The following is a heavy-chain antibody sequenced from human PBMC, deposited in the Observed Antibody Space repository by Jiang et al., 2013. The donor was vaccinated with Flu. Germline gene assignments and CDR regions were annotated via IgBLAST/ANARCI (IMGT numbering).Heavy chain of an antibody. J-gene: IGHJ4*02. CDR2: IHYSGNT. V-gene: IGHV4-59*01. Sequence: GLVKPSETLSLTCTVSGGSISDYYWSWIRQPPGKGLEWIGYIHYSGNTNYNPSLKSRVTISVDTSNNQFSLNLSSVTAADTALYYCARTWLATYYFDYWGQGTLVTVSS. CDR1: GGSISDYY. CDR3: ARTWLATYYFDY. D-gene: IGHD5-12*01.